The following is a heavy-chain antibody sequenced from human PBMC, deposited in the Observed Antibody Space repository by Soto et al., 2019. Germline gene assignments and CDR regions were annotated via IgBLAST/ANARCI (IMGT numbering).Heavy chain of an antibody. CDR3: ARAHGGFGALLNRFDP. CDR1: RCTFSSYT. D-gene: IGHD3-16*01. J-gene: IGHJ5*02. CDR2: IIPILGIA. V-gene: IGHV1-69*02. Sequence: ASVKVYCKASRCTFSSYTISWVRQAPGQGLEWMGRIIPILGIANYAQKFQGRVTITADKSTSTAYMELSSLRSEDTAVYYCARAHGGFGALLNRFDPWGQGTLVTVSS.